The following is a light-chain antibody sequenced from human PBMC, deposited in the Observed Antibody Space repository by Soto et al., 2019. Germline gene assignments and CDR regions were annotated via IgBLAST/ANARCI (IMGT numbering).Light chain of an antibody. V-gene: IGKV1-39*01. CDR1: QSISSY. J-gene: IGKJ3*01. CDR3: QQSYSTPFT. Sequence: DIPMTQSPSSLSASVGDRVTITCRASQSISSYLNWYQQKPGKALKLLIYAASSLQSGVPSRFSGSGSGTDFTLTISSLQPEDFATYYCQQSYSTPFTFGPGTKVDIK. CDR2: AAS.